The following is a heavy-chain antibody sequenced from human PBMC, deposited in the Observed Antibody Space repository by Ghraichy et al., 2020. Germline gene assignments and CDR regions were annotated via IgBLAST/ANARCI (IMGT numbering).Heavy chain of an antibody. J-gene: IGHJ3*01. Sequence: GGSLRLSCAASGFTFNNYPLNWVRQAPGKGLEWLASISSGGRYTYYADSVKGRFTISRDNAKTSLFLQMNSLRVEDTAMYYCAKDLTLPSSSSWSDAFDFWGQGTVVTVSS. V-gene: IGHV3-21*01. CDR1: GFTFNNYP. CDR2: ISSGGRYT. D-gene: IGHD6-13*01. CDR3: AKDLTLPSSSSWSDAFDF.